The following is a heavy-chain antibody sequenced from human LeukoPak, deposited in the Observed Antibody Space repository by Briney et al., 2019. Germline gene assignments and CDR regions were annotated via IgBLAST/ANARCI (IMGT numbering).Heavy chain of an antibody. V-gene: IGHV1-2*02. CDR3: ARGSAYCYDSSGYYSI. CDR1: GYTFTGYY. D-gene: IGHD3-22*01. Sequence: ASVKVSCKASGYTFTGYYMHWVRQAPGQGLEWMGWINPNSGGTNYAQKFQGRVTMTRDTSISTAYMELSRLRSDDTAVYYCARGSAYCYDSSGYYSIWGQGTTVTVSS. J-gene: IGHJ6*02. CDR2: INPNSGGT.